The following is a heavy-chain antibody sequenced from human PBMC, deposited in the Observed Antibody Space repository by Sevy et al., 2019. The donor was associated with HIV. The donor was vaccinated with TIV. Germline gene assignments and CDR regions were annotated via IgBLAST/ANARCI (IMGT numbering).Heavy chain of an antibody. J-gene: IGHJ4*02. CDR3: ARDAGYSTVWYPGY. Sequence: GGSLRLSCAASGFSFSTHAMHWVRQAPGKGLEWVAVISFDGSDKYYTGSVKGRFTISRDDSKNTLLLQVGSLRAEGTAVYYCARDAGYSTVWYPGYWGQGTLVTVSS. V-gene: IGHV3-30*03. CDR1: GFSFSTHA. CDR2: ISFDGSDK. D-gene: IGHD6-19*01.